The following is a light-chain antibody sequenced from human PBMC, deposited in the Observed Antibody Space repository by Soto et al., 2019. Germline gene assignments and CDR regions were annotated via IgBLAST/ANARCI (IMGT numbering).Light chain of an antibody. CDR3: QQYGSSPET. CDR2: DAS. J-gene: IGKJ1*01. CDR1: QSVSSN. Sequence: EIVMTQSPATLSVSPGERASLSCRASQSVSSNLAWYQQKPGQAPRLLIHDASTRATGIPARFSGSGSGTEFTLTISRLEPEDFAVYYCQQYGSSPETFGQGTKVDIK. V-gene: IGKV3-15*01.